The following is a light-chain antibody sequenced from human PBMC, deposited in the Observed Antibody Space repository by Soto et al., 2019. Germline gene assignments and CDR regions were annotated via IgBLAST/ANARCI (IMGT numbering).Light chain of an antibody. CDR1: SSNIGRYT. V-gene: IGLV1-44*01. CDR2: AND. Sequence: QSLLTQPPSVSGTPGQRVTIPCSGGSSNIGRYTVNWYQQLPGTAPKLLIFANDQRPSGVPDRFSGSRSGTSASLAISGLQSEDEGDYYCSTCDDSLTGVVFGGGTKLTVL. CDR3: STCDDSLTGVV. J-gene: IGLJ2*01.